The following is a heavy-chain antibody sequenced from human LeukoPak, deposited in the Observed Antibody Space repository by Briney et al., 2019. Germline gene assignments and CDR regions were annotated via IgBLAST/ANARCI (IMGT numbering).Heavy chain of an antibody. J-gene: IGHJ4*02. CDR2: INWNGGGT. V-gene: IGHV3-20*04. CDR1: GFTFDDYA. CDR3: ARDLSGVTGYTYGRGIDY. Sequence: GSLRLSCAASGFTFDDYAMSWVRQAPGKGLEWVSGINWNGGGTGYADSVKGRFTISRDKAKNSLYLQMSSLRAEDTAFYYCARDLSGVTGYTYGRGIDYWGQGTLVTVSS. D-gene: IGHD5-18*01.